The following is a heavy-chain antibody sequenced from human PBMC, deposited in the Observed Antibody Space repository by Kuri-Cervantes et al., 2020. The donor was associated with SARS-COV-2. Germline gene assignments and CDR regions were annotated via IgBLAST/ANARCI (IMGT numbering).Heavy chain of an antibody. CDR3: YCAPKEGFDS. Sequence: ASVKVSCKASEYTSTGYYMHWVRQAPGQGLEWMGMVKTNSGNTLYAQFFQGRVTMTRDISTSTVYMELSSLTSEDTAIYYCYCAPKEGFDSWGQGTLVTVSS. V-gene: IGHV1-2*02. CDR1: EYTSTGYY. J-gene: IGHJ4*02. D-gene: IGHD2-21*01. CDR2: VKTNSGNT.